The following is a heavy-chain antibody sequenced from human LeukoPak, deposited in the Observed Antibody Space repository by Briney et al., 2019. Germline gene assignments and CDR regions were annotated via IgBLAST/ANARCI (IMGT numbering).Heavy chain of an antibody. V-gene: IGHV3-15*01. D-gene: IGHD2-2*01. CDR1: RFNFKING. CDR2: IKSKTDGGTT. J-gene: IGHJ6*03. CDR3: TTDPGYCSSTSRCYYYYYMDV. Sequence: GGSLRLSCAASRFNFKINGMNWVPQAPGKGLEWVGRIKSKTDGGTTDYAAPVKGRFTISRDDSKNTLYLQMNSLKTEDTAVYYCTTDPGYCSSTSRCYYYYYMDVWGKGTTVTVSS.